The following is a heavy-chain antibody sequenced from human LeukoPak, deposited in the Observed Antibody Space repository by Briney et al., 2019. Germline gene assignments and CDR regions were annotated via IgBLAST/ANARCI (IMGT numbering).Heavy chain of an antibody. V-gene: IGHV3-73*01. CDR1: GFTFSGSA. J-gene: IGHJ3*01. CDR2: IRIKANSYAT. CDR3: TRTPPYSGIYRQIGDGFDV. D-gene: IGHD1-26*01. Sequence: GGSLRLSCAASGFTFSGSAMHWVRQASGKGLEWVGRIRIKANSYATVYSASVKGRFTISRDDSKNTAYLQMNSLKTEDTAVYYCTRTPPYSGIYRQIGDGFDVWGHGTMVTVSS.